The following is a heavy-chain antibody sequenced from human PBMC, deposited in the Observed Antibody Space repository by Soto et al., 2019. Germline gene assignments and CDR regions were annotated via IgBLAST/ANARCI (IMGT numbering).Heavy chain of an antibody. J-gene: IGHJ6*02. CDR2: IYHRGGT. D-gene: IGHD2-8*01. V-gene: IGHV4-31*02. Sequence: QVQLQESGPGLVKPSETLSFTCNVSGGSISSGGYYWSWICQLPGKGLEWIGYIYHRGGTYYNPALKRRITISVDTSKNQFSLKMTSVTAADTAVYFCARAPGRMMNALRYYYGLDVWGQGTTVTVSS. CDR1: GGSISSGGYY. CDR3: ARAPGRMMNALRYYYGLDV.